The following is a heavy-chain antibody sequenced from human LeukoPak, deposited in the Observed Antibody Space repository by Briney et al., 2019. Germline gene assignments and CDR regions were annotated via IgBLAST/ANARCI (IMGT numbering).Heavy chain of an antibody. Sequence: SVKVSCKASGFTFTSSAMQWVRQARGQRVEWIGWIVVGSGNTNYAQKFQERVTITRDMSTSTAYMELSSLRSEDTAVYYCAARYYDSSGPYGMDVWGQGTTVTVSS. CDR1: GFTFTSSA. V-gene: IGHV1-58*02. CDR2: IVVGSGNT. J-gene: IGHJ6*02. D-gene: IGHD3-22*01. CDR3: AARYYDSSGPYGMDV.